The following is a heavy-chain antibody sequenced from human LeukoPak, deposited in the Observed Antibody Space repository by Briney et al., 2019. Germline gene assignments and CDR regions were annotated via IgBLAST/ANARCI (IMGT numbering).Heavy chain of an antibody. CDR2: ISSSGSTI. J-gene: IGHJ6*02. D-gene: IGHD3-10*01. V-gene: IGHV3-11*01. Sequence: GGSLRLSCAASGFTFSDYYMSWIRQAPGKGLEWVSYISSSGSTIYYADSVKGRFTISRDNAKNSLYLQMNSLRAEDTAVYYCAREKLLWFGESYYYYGMDVWGQGTTVTVSS. CDR3: AREKLLWFGESYYYYGMDV. CDR1: GFTFSDYY.